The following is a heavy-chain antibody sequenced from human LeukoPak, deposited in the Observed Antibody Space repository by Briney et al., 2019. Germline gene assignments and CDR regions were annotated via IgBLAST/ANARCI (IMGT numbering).Heavy chain of an antibody. CDR3: TVRPPGDAFDI. CDR1: GFTFSNAW. Sequence: GGSLRLSCAASGFTFSNAWMSWVRQAPGKGLEWVGRIKSKTDGGTTDYAAPVKGRFTISRDDSKNTLYLQMNSLKTEDTAVYYCTVRPPGDAFDIWGQGTMVTVSS. D-gene: IGHD6-6*01. CDR2: IKSKTDGGTT. J-gene: IGHJ3*02. V-gene: IGHV3-15*01.